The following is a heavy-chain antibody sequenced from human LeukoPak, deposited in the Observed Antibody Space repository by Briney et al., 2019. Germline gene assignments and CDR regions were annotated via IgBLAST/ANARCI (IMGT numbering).Heavy chain of an antibody. CDR2: ISYDGSNK. CDR3: ARDFGCSSGWYDY. J-gene: IGHJ4*02. D-gene: IGHD6-19*01. Sequence: GGSLRLSCAASGFTFSSYAMHWVRQAPGKGLEWVAVISYDGSNKYYADSVKGRFTISRDNSKNTLYLQMNSLRAEDTAVYYCARDFGCSSGWYDYWGQGTLVTVSS. V-gene: IGHV3-30*04. CDR1: GFTFSSYA.